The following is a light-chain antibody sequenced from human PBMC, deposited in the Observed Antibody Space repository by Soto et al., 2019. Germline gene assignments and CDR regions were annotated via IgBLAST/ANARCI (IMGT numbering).Light chain of an antibody. J-gene: IGKJ1*01. CDR2: GAS. CDR3: QQFGSSPPWT. V-gene: IGKV3-20*01. CDR1: QSVSSNY. Sequence: EIVLTQSPGTQSLSPGERATLSCRASQSVSSNYLVWYQQKPGQPPRLLIYGASSRATGIPDRFSGSGSGTDFTLTISRLEPEDFALYYCQQFGSSPPWTFGQGTKVEIK.